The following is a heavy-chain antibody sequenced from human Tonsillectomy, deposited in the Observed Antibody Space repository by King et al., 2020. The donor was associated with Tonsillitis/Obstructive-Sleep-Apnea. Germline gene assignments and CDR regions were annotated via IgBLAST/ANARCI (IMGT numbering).Heavy chain of an antibody. CDR1: GVTFSSYE. D-gene: IGHD3-16*02. CDR3: ARKSYVWGSYRVGYFDY. J-gene: IGHJ4*02. V-gene: IGHV3-48*03. CDR2: ISSSGSTI. Sequence: VQLVESGGGLVQPGGSLRLSCAASGVTFSSYEMNWVRQAPGKGLEWVSYISSSGSTIYYADSVKGRFTISRDNAKNSLYLQMNSLRAEDTAVYYCARKSYVWGSYRVGYFDYWGQGTLVTVSS.